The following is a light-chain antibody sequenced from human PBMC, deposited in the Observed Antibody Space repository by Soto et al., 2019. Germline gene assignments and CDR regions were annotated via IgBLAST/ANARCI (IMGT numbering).Light chain of an antibody. CDR1: QSVSSN. Sequence: EIVMTQSPATLSVSPGEGATHSCRASQSVSSNLAWYQQKPGQAPRLLIYAASTRATGIPARFSGSGSGTEFTLIISSPQSEDFAVYYCQQYNNWPPLTFGGGTKVEI. V-gene: IGKV3-15*01. CDR2: AAS. J-gene: IGKJ4*01. CDR3: QQYNNWPPLT.